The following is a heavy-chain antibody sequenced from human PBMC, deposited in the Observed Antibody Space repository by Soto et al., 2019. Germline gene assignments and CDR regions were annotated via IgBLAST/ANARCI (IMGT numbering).Heavy chain of an antibody. CDR2: MYCNDDR. D-gene: IGHD6-19*01. CDR3: AHKGRSRGWVFVS. Sequence: QITLKESGPTLVKPTQTLTLTCTLSGFSLSPDDIGVGWLHQSPGRALECLAVMYCNDDRFYNPSLQSRLTITKDTPKSQVVLTMTTMDPVDTATYYCAHKGRSRGWVFVSWGPGTLVTVSS. CDR1: GFSLSPDDIG. J-gene: IGHJ5*02. V-gene: IGHV2-5*01.